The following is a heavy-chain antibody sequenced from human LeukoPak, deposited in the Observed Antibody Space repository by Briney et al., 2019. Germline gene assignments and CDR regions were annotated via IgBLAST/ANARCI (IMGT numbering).Heavy chain of an antibody. D-gene: IGHD3-10*01. CDR2: INHSGST. CDR3: ARLGYYGSGSYFHYYYYMDV. J-gene: IGHJ6*03. CDR1: GGSFSGYY. V-gene: IGHV4-34*01. Sequence: PSETLSLTCAVYGGSFSGYYWSWIRQPPGEGLEWIGEINHSGSTNYNPSLKSRVTISVDTSKNQFSLKLSSVTAADTAVYYCARLGYYGSGSYFHYYYYMDVWGKGTTVTISS.